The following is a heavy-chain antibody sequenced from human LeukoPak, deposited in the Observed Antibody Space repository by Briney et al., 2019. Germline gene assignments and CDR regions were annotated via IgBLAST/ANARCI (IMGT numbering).Heavy chain of an antibody. J-gene: IGHJ1*01. D-gene: IGHD5-24*01. Sequence: GRSLRLSCAASGFIFSSCGMHWVRQAPGKGLEWVAVIWYDGSNKYYGDSVKGRFTISRDNSKKTLYLQMNSLRVEDTAVYYCARGDGYNDAEYLQHWGQGTLVTVS. V-gene: IGHV3-33*01. CDR2: IWYDGSNK. CDR3: ARGDGYNDAEYLQH. CDR1: GFIFSSCG.